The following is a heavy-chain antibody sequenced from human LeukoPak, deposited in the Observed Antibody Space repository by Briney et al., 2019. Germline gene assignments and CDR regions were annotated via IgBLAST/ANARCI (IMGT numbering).Heavy chain of an antibody. CDR3: ARDTRITGTTPGAFDI. D-gene: IGHD1-7*01. Sequence: PSGTLPLTCAVSGGSISSSNWWSWVRQPPGKGLEWIGEIYHSGSTNYNPSLKSRVTISVDRSKNQFSLKLSSVTAADTAVYYCARDTRITGTTPGAFDIWGQGTMVTVSS. V-gene: IGHV4-4*02. CDR1: GGSISSSNW. CDR2: IYHSGST. J-gene: IGHJ3*02.